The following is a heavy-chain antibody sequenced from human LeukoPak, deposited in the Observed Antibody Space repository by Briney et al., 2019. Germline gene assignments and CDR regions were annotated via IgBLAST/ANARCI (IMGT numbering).Heavy chain of an antibody. D-gene: IGHD4-11*01. V-gene: IGHV1-69*13. J-gene: IGHJ3*02. CDR1: GGTFSSFA. Sequence: ASVKVSCKASGGTFSSFAISWVRQAPGQGLEWMGGIIPIFGTANYAQKFQGRVTITADESTSTAYMELSSLRSEDTAVYYCARVSATVFYAFDIWGQGTMVTVSS. CDR2: IIPIFGTA. CDR3: ARVSATVFYAFDI.